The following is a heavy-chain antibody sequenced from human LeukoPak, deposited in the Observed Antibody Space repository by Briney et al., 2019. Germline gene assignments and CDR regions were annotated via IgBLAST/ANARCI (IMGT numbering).Heavy chain of an antibody. CDR3: ARAIRGSAVDTGDR. V-gene: IGHV3-7*01. Sequence: GGSLRLSCAASGFTFSSYWMRWVRQAPGKGLEGVANIKNDGSEEYYVDSVKGRFTISRDNAKNSLFLQMNSLTVEDTAVYYCARAIRGSAVDTGDRWGQGTLVTVSS. CDR1: GFTFSSYW. CDR2: IKNDGSEE. J-gene: IGHJ4*02. D-gene: IGHD3-10*01.